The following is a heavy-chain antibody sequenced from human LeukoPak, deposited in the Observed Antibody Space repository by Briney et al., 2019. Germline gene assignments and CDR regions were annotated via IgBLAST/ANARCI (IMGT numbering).Heavy chain of an antibody. CDR1: GFTFSNTW. Sequence: PRGSLTLSCAASGFTFSNTWMNWVRQAPGKGLEWVGRIKRIIDGGTTDYAAPVKGRFTVSRDDSINTLYLQMSSLKTEDTAVYYCAAQGGSGDLRYWGQGTLVTVSS. J-gene: IGHJ4*02. V-gene: IGHV3-15*01. CDR3: AAQGGSGDLRY. CDR2: IKRIIDGGTT. D-gene: IGHD4-17*01.